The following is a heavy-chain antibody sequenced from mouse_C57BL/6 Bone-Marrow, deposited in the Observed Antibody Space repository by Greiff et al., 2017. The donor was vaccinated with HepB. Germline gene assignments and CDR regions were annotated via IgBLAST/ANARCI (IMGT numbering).Heavy chain of an antibody. J-gene: IGHJ2*01. V-gene: IGHV1-39*01. Sequence: VQLKESGPELVKPGASVKISCKASGYSFTDYNMNWVKQSHGKSLEWIGVINPNYGTTSYNQKFKGKATLTVDQSSSTAYMQLNSLTSEDSAVYYCARGEDYGYDGFDYWGQGTTLTVSS. D-gene: IGHD2-2*01. CDR2: INPNYGTT. CDR1: GYSFTDYN. CDR3: ARGEDYGYDGFDY.